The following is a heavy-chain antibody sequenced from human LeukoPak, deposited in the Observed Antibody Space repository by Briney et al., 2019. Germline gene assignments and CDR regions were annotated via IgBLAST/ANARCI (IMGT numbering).Heavy chain of an antibody. CDR2: ISGDGGGT. J-gene: IGHJ4*02. Sequence: GGSLRLSCVASGFTFGTYAMSWVRLAPGKRLQWFSGISGDGGGTYYADSVKGRFTISRDNAKNTLFLHMQTLRDEDTARYYCAKGGLWSSGWSGFDSWGRGTLVTVSS. V-gene: IGHV3-23*01. CDR3: AKGGLWSSGWSGFDS. D-gene: IGHD6-19*01. CDR1: GFTFGTYA.